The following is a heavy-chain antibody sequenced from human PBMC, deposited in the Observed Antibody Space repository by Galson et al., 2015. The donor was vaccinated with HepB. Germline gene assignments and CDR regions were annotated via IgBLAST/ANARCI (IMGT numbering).Heavy chain of an antibody. Sequence: SVKVSCKASGYTFTGYYMRWVRQAPGQGLEWMGWINPNSGGTNYAQKFQGRVTMTRDTSISTAYMELSRLRSDDTAVYYCARDVPDQWLVPSADDYWGQGTLVTVSS. D-gene: IGHD6-19*01. CDR2: INPNSGGT. V-gene: IGHV1-2*02. CDR3: ARDVPDQWLVPSADDY. J-gene: IGHJ4*02. CDR1: GYTFTGYY.